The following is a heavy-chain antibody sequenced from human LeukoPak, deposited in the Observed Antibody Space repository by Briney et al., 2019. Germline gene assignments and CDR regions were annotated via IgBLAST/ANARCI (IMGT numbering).Heavy chain of an antibody. V-gene: IGHV3-30*02. J-gene: IGHJ6*03. D-gene: IGHD3-22*01. CDR1: GFTFSSYG. CDR3: AKVHGDSSGYYYYYYMDV. Sequence: PGGSLRLSCAASGFTFSSYGMHWVRQAPGKGLEWVTFIRYDGSNKDYADSVKGRFTISRDNSKNTLYLQMNSLRAEDTAVYYCAKVHGDSSGYYYYYYMDVWGKGTTVTVSS. CDR2: IRYDGSNK.